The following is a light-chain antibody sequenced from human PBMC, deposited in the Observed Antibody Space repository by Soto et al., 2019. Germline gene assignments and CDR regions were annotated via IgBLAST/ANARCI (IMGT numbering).Light chain of an antibody. Sequence: DSQMTQSRSTLSGSVGGRVTITCRAGQTISSWLAWYQQKPGKAPKFLXYDGSTLESGVPERFSGSGSGTEFTLTISSLKPDDFRTYFCQQYDSYPWTFGQGTKVDI. J-gene: IGKJ1*01. CDR1: QTISSW. V-gene: IGKV1-5*01. CDR2: DGS. CDR3: QQYDSYPWT.